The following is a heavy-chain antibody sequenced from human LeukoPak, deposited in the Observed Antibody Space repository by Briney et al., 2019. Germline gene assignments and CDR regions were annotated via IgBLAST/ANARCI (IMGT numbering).Heavy chain of an antibody. D-gene: IGHD3-10*01. V-gene: IGHV3-30-3*01. CDR1: GFTFSSYA. J-gene: IGHJ4*02. CDR3: AREFEITMVRGVIAPFDY. Sequence: PGRSLRLSCAASGFTFSSYAMHWVRQAPGKGLEWVAVISYDGSNKYYADSVKDRFTISRDNSKNTLYLQMNSLRAEDTAVYYCAREFEITMVRGVIAPFDYWGQGTLVTVSS. CDR2: ISYDGSNK.